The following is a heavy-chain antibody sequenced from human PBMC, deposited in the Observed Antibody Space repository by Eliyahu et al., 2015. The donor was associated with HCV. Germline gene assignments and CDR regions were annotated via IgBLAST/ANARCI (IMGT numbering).Heavy chain of an antibody. CDR2: ISASGDIT. V-gene: IGHV3-23*01. CDR3: AKDREAELWPDH. CDR1: GXTFNSFA. D-gene: IGHD1-14*01. J-gene: IGHJ5*02. Sequence: EVHLLESGGGSIQPGGSLRLSCAASGXTFNSFAMTWVRQAPGKGLEWVSAISASGDITYYADSVKGRFTISRDNSKNTLYMEMNSLRAEDTAVYYCAKDREAELWPDHWGQGTLVSVSS.